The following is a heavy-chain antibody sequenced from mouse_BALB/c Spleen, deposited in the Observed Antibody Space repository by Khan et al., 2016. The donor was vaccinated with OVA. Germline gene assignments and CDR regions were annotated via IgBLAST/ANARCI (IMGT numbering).Heavy chain of an antibody. V-gene: IGHV9-3-1*01. CDR2: MNTYTGEP. CDR3: ERRPAWFAY. CDR1: GFTFTDYG. J-gene: IGHJ3*01. Sequence: QIQLVQSGPELKKPGETVKISCKASGFTFTDYGLNWVKQAPGKGLKWMGWMNTYTGEPTYADDFKGRFSFSLETSATTAYLQINNLKNEDTAAYYCERRPAWFAYWGQGTQVTVSA.